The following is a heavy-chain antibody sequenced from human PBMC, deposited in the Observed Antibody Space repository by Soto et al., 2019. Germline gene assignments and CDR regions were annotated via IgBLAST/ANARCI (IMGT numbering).Heavy chain of an antibody. V-gene: IGHV2-5*02. CDR2: IYWDDDK. CDR1: GFSLTTSGVG. Sequence: QITLQESAPVLVRPTETLMLTCTYSGFSLTTSGVGVGWLRQPPGKALEWLAVIYWDDDKRYMPSLQNRLTITKDTSRMQVFLAMTHMLPVDTGTYYCARRLRQSGNSWDSGAFEIWGMGQWSPS. J-gene: IGHJ3*02. D-gene: IGHD1-1*01. CDR3: ARRLRQSGNSWDSGAFEI.